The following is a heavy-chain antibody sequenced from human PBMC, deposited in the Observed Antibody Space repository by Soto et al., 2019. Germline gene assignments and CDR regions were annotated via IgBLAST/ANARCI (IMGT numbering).Heavy chain of an antibody. CDR1: GVTFSSYE. J-gene: IGHJ6*02. Sequence: GVSLILSCVASGVTFSSYEMNWVRQAPGKGLEWVSYISSSGSTIYYAYSVKGRFTISRDNAKNSLYLQMNSLRAEDTAIEYSARVLRTTSWYGGDYYYGIDVWAQGTTVSVSS. V-gene: IGHV3-48*03. CDR3: ARVLRTTSWYGGDYYYGIDV. CDR2: ISSSGSTI. D-gene: IGHD6-13*01.